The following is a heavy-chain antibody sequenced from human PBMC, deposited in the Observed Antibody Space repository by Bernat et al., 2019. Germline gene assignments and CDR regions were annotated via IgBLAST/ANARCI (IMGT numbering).Heavy chain of an antibody. V-gene: IGHV1-8*01. J-gene: IGHJ5*02. D-gene: IGHD3-22*01. Sequence: QVQLVQSGAEVKKPGASVKVSCKASGYTFTSYDINWVRQATGQGLEWMGWMNPNSGNTGYAQKFQGRVTMTRNTSISTAYMELSSLRSEDTAVYYCARVPGSGYYEGLTWFDPWGQGTLVTVSS. CDR1: GYTFTSYD. CDR3: ARVPGSGYYEGLTWFDP. CDR2: MNPNSGNT.